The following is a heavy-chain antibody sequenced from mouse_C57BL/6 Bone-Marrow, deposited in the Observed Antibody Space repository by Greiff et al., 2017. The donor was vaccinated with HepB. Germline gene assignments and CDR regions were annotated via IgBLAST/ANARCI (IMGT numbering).Heavy chain of an antibody. D-gene: IGHD2-2*01. Sequence: VKLMESGAELVKPGASVKLSCKASGYTFTSYWMHWVKQRPGRGLEWIGRIDPNSGGTKYNEKLKSKATLTVDKPSSTPYKQLSSLTYEDAAVYYCARERGYEDYWGQGTTLTVSS. CDR1: GYTFTSYW. J-gene: IGHJ2*01. V-gene: IGHV1-72*01. CDR2: IDPNSGGT. CDR3: ARERGYEDY.